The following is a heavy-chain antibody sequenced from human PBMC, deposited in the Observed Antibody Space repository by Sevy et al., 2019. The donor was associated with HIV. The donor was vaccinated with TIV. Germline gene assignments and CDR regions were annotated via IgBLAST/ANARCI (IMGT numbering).Heavy chain of an antibody. Sequence: GGSLRLSCAASGFTFSDYYMSWIRQAPGKGLEWVSYISSSGSTIYYADSVKGRFTISRDNAKNSLYLQMNSLRAKDKAVYYCERECCPARYDFWSGYYRRIPSLNYYYGMDVWGQGTTVTVSS. V-gene: IGHV3-11*01. CDR2: ISSSGSTI. D-gene: IGHD3-3*01. CDR1: GFTFSDYY. CDR3: ERECCPARYDFWSGYYRRIPSLNYYYGMDV. J-gene: IGHJ6*02.